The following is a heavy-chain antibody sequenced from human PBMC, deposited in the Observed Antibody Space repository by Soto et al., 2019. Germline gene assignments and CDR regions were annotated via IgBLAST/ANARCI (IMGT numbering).Heavy chain of an antibody. CDR2: MNPGSGDT. CDR1: GYTFTNHD. V-gene: IGHV1-8*02. Sequence: TSVKVTCKASGYTFTNHDVSWVRQANGQGLEWMGWMNPGSGDTGYAQKFQGRVTMTRDIYIATAYMELNSLTSEDTAIYYCARMESFGSLNWFDPWGQGTLVTVSS. CDR3: ARMESFGSLNWFDP. J-gene: IGHJ5*02. D-gene: IGHD5-18*01.